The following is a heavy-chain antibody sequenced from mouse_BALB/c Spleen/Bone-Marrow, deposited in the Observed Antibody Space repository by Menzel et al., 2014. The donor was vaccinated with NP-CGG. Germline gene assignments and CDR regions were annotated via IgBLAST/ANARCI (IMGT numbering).Heavy chain of an antibody. D-gene: IGHD3-3*01. Sequence: DVKLVESGGDLVKPGGSLKLSCAASELTYSSYGMSWVRQTPDKRLEWVATISGGDAYTYYPDSVKGRFTISRDSAKIILYLQMSSLKSEDTAMYYCGRGDGSMDYWGQGTSVTVSS. CDR1: ELTYSSYG. CDR2: ISGGDAYT. V-gene: IGHV5-6*02. J-gene: IGHJ4*01. CDR3: GRGDGSMDY.